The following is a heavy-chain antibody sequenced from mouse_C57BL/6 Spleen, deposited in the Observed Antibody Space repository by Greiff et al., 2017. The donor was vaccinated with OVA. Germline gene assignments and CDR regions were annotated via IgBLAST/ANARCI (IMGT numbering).Heavy chain of an antibody. J-gene: IGHJ4*01. D-gene: IGHD2-1*01. V-gene: IGHV1-26*01. CDR3: ARGGGNFYAMDY. Sequence: VQLQQSGPELVKPGASVKISCKASGYTFTDYYMNWVKQSHGKSLEWIGDINPNNGGTSYNQKFKGKATLTVDKSSSTAYMELRSLTSEDSAVYYCARGGGNFYAMDYWGQGTSVTVSS. CDR2: INPNNGGT. CDR1: GYTFTDYY.